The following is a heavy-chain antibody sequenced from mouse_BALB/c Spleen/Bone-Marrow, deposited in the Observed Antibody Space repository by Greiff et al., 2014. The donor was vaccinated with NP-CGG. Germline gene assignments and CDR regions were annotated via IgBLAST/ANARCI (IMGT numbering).Heavy chain of an antibody. CDR2: IYPGDGST. D-gene: IGHD2-14*01. Sequence: VKLVESGPELVKPGASVKMSCKASGYTFTSYFIHWVKQRPGQGLEWIGWIYPGDGSTKYNEKFKGKTTLTADKSSSTAYMLLSGLTSEDSAIFFCAYYRYDEYFDVWGAGTTVTVSS. CDR1: GYTFTSYF. V-gene: IGHV1S56*01. J-gene: IGHJ1*01. CDR3: AYYRYDEYFDV.